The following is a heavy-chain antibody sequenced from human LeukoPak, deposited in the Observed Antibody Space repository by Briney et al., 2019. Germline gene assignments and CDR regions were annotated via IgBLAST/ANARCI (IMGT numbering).Heavy chain of an antibody. CDR3: AMVVTRSSYYFDY. Sequence: PGESLKISCQGSGYSFTSYWIGWVRQMPGKGLEWMGIIYPGDSDTRYSPSFQGQVTISADKSISTAYLQWSSLKASDTAMYYCAMVVTRSSYYFDYWGQGTLVTVSS. CDR1: GYSFTSYW. J-gene: IGHJ4*02. V-gene: IGHV5-51*01. D-gene: IGHD4-23*01. CDR2: IYPGDSDT.